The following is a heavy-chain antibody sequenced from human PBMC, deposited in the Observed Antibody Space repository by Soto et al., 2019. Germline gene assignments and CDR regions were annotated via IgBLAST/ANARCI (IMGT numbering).Heavy chain of an antibody. Sequence: GASVKVSCKASGYTFTSYDINWVRQATGQGLEWMGWMNPNSGNTGYAQKFQGRVTMTRNTSISTAYMELSSLRSEDTAVYYCARGVGKIRGAHHYYYYYMDVWGKAPTVTVSS. CDR2: MNPNSGNT. CDR3: ARGVGKIRGAHHYYYYYMDV. V-gene: IGHV1-8*01. CDR1: GYTFTSYD. D-gene: IGHD3-10*01. J-gene: IGHJ6*03.